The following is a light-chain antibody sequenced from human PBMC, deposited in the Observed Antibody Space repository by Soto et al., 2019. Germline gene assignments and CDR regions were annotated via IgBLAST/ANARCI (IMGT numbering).Light chain of an antibody. V-gene: IGKV1-6*01. CDR2: STS. CDR3: LQDYDYPGT. J-gene: IGKJ1*01. Sequence: ATQITQTPSSLSASVGDRVTITCRASQCIRNDLGWYQQKPGKAPELLIYSTSNLFSGVPSRFSGSGSGTDFTLTIDSLQPEDFATYLCLQDYDYPGTFGQGTRVDIK. CDR1: QCIRND.